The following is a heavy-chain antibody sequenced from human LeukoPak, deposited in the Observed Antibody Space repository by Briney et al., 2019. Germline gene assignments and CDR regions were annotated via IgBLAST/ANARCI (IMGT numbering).Heavy chain of an antibody. CDR1: GGSISSSSYY. V-gene: IGHV4-39*07. CDR3: AILTMVLGFAFDI. CDR2: IYYSGST. D-gene: IGHD3-10*01. J-gene: IGHJ3*02. Sequence: SETLSLTCTVSGGSISSSSYYWGWIRQPPGTGLEWIGSIYYSGSTYYNPSLKSRVTISVDTSKNQFSLKLSSVTAADTAVYYCAILTMVLGFAFDIWGQGTMVTVSS.